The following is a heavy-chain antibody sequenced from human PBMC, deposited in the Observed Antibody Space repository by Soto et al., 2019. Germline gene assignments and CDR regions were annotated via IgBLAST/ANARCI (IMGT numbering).Heavy chain of an antibody. J-gene: IGHJ3*02. CDR3: ARVWYYDSSGYYYVPGAFDI. CDR2: IFPSGTT. D-gene: IGHD3-22*01. CDR1: GGSLSGATYS. V-gene: IGHV4-30-2*01. Sequence: SETLSLTCGVSGGSLSGATYSWNWIRQPPGKGLEWIGYIFPSGTTYYNPSLKSRVTISVDKSKNQFSLKLSSVTAADTAVYYCARVWYYDSSGYYYVPGAFDIWGQGTMVTVSS.